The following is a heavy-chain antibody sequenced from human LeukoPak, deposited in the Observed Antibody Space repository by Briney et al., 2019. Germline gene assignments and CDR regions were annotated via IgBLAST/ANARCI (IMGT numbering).Heavy chain of an antibody. CDR3: ARVETPTYSSGWYLAFDI. V-gene: IGHV1-69*06. Sequence: ASVKVSCKASGGTFSSYAISWVRQAPGQGLEWMGGIIPIFGTANYAQKFQGRVTITADKSTSTAYMELSSLRSEDTAVYYCARVETPTYSSGWYLAFDIWGQGTMVTVSS. CDR2: IIPIFGTA. CDR1: GGTFSSYA. D-gene: IGHD6-19*01. J-gene: IGHJ3*02.